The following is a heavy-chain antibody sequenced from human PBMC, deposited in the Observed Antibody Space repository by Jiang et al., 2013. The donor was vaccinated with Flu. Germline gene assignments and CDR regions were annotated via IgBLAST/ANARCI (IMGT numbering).Heavy chain of an antibody. Sequence: VQLVESGGTLVRPGGSLRLSCRASGLIFSDSHMSWVRQVPGKGLEWLAYISNGAYSKYYADSVKGRFTISRDNGKNLLFLQMNSLRVEDSGLYFCARDAGKISSIAIGLLDSWGQGTLVTVSP. D-gene: IGHD6-13*01. J-gene: IGHJ5*01. CDR2: ISNGAYSK. V-gene: IGHV3-48*01. CDR3: ARDAGKISSIAIGLLDS. CDR1: GLIFSDSH.